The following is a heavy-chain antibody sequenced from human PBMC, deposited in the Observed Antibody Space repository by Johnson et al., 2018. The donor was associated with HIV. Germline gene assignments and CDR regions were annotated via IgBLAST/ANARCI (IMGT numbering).Heavy chain of an antibody. CDR3: AREGAWEVRPGAFDI. CDR1: GFTFSSYA. CDR2: ISYDGNNK. V-gene: IGHV3-30*14. D-gene: IGHD1-26*01. J-gene: IGHJ3*02. Sequence: QMLLVESGGGVVQPGRSLRLSCAASGFTFSSYAMHWVRQAPGKGLEWVAVISYDGNNKYYADSVMGRFTISRDNSKNTLYLQMNSLRAEDTAVYHCAREGAWEVRPGAFDIWGQGTTVTVSS.